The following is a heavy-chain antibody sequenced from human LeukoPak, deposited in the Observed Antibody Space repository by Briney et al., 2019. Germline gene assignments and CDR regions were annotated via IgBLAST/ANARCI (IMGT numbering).Heavy chain of an antibody. D-gene: IGHD5-12*01. CDR2: INHSGST. Sequence: KSSETLSLTCAVYGGSFSGYYWSWIRQPPGKGLEWIGEINHSGSTNYNPSLKSRVTMSVDTSKNQFSLKLSSVTAADTAVYYCARDMDGGYGGRSDYFDYWGQGTLVTVSS. J-gene: IGHJ4*02. CDR3: ARDMDGGYGGRSDYFDY. V-gene: IGHV4-34*01. CDR1: GGSFSGYY.